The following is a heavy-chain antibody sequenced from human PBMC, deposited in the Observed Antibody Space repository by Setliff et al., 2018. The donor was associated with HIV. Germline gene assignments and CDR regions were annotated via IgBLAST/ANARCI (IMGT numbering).Heavy chain of an antibody. CDR2: IYHSGST. D-gene: IGHD3-10*01. CDR3: ARQVDTVVRGVRALAHFDL. Sequence: NPSETLSLTCTVSGGSIRNYYWSWIRQPPGKGLEWIGYIYHSGSTNYNPSLKSRVTMSIDTYKHQFSLKLSSVTAADTAVYYCARQVDTVVRGVRALAHFDLWGRGTLVTVSS. J-gene: IGHJ2*01. V-gene: IGHV4-59*08. CDR1: GGSIRNYY.